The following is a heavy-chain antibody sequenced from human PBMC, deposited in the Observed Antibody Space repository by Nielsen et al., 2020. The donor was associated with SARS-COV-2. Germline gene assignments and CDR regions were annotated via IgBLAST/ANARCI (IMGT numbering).Heavy chain of an antibody. Sequence: GESLKISCAASGFTFSNYDIHWARQAPGKGLEWVAFIRYDGSDKYYADSVKGRFMISRDNSKNTLYLQMNSLRAEDTAVYYCARLWDDGYYFDTGPYDYWGQGTLVTVSS. V-gene: IGHV3-30*02. D-gene: IGHD3-22*01. J-gene: IGHJ4*02. CDR2: IRYDGSDK. CDR1: GFTFSNYD. CDR3: ARLWDDGYYFDTGPYDY.